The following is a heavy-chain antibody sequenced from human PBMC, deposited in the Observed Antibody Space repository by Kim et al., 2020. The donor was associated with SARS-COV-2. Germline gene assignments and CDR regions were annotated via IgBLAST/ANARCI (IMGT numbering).Heavy chain of an antibody. D-gene: IGHD2-2*01. Sequence: SETLSLTCTVSGGSISSGGYYWSWIRQHPGKGLEWIGYIYYSGSTYYNPSLKSRVTISVDTSKNQFSLKLSSVTAADTAVYYCASTSLGGYCSSTSCPRAEKKAYYYYYGMDVWGQGTTVTVSS. CDR2: IYYSGST. J-gene: IGHJ6*02. CDR3: ASTSLGGYCSSTSCPRAEKKAYYYYYGMDV. V-gene: IGHV4-31*03. CDR1: GGSISSGGYY.